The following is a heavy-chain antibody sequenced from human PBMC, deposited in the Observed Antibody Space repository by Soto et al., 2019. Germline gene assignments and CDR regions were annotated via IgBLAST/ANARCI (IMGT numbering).Heavy chain of an antibody. J-gene: IGHJ5*02. V-gene: IGHV3-21*01. CDR2: IRSSSRYL. D-gene: IGHD3-9*01. Sequence: PGGSVSHSVEAFEFASIRDRRNWVRKAPGKGLEGVSSIRSSSRYLYYADSVKGRFTSSRDNAKNSLYLQMNSLRAEDKAVYYCATDRVDYEALTADCFDPWGRGTLVTVSS. CDR1: EFASIRDR. CDR3: ATDRVDYEALTADCFDP.